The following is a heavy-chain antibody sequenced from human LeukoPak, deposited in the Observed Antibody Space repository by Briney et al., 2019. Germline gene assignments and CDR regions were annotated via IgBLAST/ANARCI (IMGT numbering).Heavy chain of an antibody. CDR3: AKDIGSSDYYYMDV. V-gene: IGHV3-9*01. D-gene: IGHD6-6*01. CDR2: ISWNSGSI. Sequence: GRSLRLSCAASGFTFDDYAMHWVRQAPGKGLEWVSGISWNSGSIGYADSVKGRFTISRDNAKNSLYLRMNSLRAEDTALYYCAKDIGSSDYYYMDVWGKGTTVTVSS. J-gene: IGHJ6*03. CDR1: GFTFDDYA.